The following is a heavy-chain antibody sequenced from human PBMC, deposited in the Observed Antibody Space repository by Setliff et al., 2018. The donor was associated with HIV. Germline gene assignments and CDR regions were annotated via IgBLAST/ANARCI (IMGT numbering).Heavy chain of an antibody. CDR2: ISAGSSLI. J-gene: IGHJ4*02. D-gene: IGHD1-26*01. CDR3: ARDSGTVGADDY. CDR1: GFRFRSYW. V-gene: IGHV3-48*01. Sequence: GGSLRLSCAASGFRFRSYWMSWVRQAPGKGLEWVAYISAGSSLIYYVESVKGRFTISRDNAKNTLYLQMNTLRTEDTAVYYCARDSGTVGADDYWGQGTLVTVSS.